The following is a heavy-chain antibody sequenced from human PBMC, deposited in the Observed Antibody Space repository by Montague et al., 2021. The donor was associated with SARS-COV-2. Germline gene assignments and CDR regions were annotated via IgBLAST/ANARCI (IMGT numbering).Heavy chain of an antibody. CDR2: IYYSGST. D-gene: IGHD3-9*01. CDR3: ARQVVLRYFDWRYYFDY. CDR1: GGSIGSYY. J-gene: IGHJ4*02. Sequence: SETLSLTCTVSGGSIGSYYWSWIRQPPGKGLEWIGYIYYSGSTNYNPSLKSRVTISVDTSKNKFSLKLSSVTAADPAVYYCARQVVLRYFDWRYYFDYWGQGTLVTVSS. V-gene: IGHV4-59*08.